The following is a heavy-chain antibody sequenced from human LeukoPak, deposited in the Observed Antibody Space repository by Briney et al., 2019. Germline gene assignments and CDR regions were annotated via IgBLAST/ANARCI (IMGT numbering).Heavy chain of an antibody. Sequence: ASVKVSCKASGLTFTGNYIHWVRQAPGQGLEWVGWINPNKGGTKYTQKFLGRVTMTGDTSINTAYMEVTSLRSDDTAVSYCTRRLGGSSEGYDYWGQGTLVTVSS. CDR3: TRRLGGSSEGYDY. V-gene: IGHV1-2*02. J-gene: IGHJ4*02. D-gene: IGHD1-26*01. CDR1: GLTFTGNY. CDR2: INPNKGGT.